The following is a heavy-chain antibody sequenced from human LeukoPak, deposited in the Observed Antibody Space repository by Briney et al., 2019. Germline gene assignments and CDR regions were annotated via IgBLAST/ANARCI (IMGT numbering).Heavy chain of an antibody. CDR2: FDPEDGET. CDR3: ATVVAIPTEGAKYFDY. V-gene: IGHV1-24*01. J-gene: IGHJ4*02. Sequence: ASVKVSCKVSGYTLTELSMHWVRQAPGKGLEWMGGFDPEDGETIYAQKFQGRVTMTEDTSTDTAYMELSSLRSEDTAVYYCATVVAIPTEGAKYFDYWGQGTLVTVSS. CDR1: GYTLTELS. D-gene: IGHD5-12*01.